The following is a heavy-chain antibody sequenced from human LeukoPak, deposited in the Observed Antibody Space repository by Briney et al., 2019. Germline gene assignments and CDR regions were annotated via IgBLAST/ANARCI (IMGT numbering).Heavy chain of an antibody. J-gene: IGHJ5*02. CDR2: IRGAGYSDAP. CDR1: GFSFSGSA. Sequence: GGSLRLSCAASGFSFSGSAIHWVRQAPGKGLEWVGRIRGAGYSDAPAYVASVRGRFTISRDGSKSTAYLQMNSLRVEDTAVYYCARDFAQNWFDTWGQGTLVTVSA. V-gene: IGHV3-73*01. D-gene: IGHD3-3*01. CDR3: ARDFAQNWFDT.